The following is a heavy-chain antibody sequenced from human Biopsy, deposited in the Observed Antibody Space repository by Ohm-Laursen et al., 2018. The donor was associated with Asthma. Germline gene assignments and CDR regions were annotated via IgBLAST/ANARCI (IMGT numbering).Heavy chain of an antibody. CDR1: GFTFSHYN. V-gene: IGHV3-23*01. J-gene: IGHJ4*02. Sequence: SLRLSCAAPGFTFSHYNMNWVRQAPGKGLEWVSAISGSGGSTYYADSVKGRFTISRDNSKNTLFLQMNSLRAEDTAVYYCAKFRVAVAAVFHYWGQGTLVTVSS. CDR2: ISGSGGST. CDR3: AKFRVAVAAVFHY. D-gene: IGHD6-19*01.